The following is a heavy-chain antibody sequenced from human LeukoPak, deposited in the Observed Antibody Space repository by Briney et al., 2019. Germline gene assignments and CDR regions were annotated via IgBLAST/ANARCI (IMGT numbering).Heavy chain of an antibody. CDR1: GQSISSDNY. Sequence: SETLSLTCAVSGQSISSDNYWGWIRPPPGKGLEWIGNIYHSGSTYYNPSLKSRVNISLDTSKNHFSLKLSSVTAADTAVYYCARVSFYDSSGYRLLDYWGQGMLVTVSS. CDR3: ARVSFYDSSGYRLLDY. J-gene: IGHJ4*02. V-gene: IGHV4-38-2*01. CDR2: IYHSGST. D-gene: IGHD3-22*01.